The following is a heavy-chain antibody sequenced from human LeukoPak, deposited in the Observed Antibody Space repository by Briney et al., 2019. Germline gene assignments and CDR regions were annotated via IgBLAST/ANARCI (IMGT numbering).Heavy chain of an antibody. Sequence: GGSLRLSCAASGFTFDDYAMHWVRQAPGKGLEWVSLISGDGGSTYYADSVKGRFTISRDNSKNSLYLQMNSLRTEDTALYYCARGSDETVTISGWFDPWGQGTLVTASS. D-gene: IGHD4-17*01. CDR3: ARGSDETVTISGWFDP. J-gene: IGHJ5*02. V-gene: IGHV3-43*02. CDR1: GFTFDDYA. CDR2: ISGDGGST.